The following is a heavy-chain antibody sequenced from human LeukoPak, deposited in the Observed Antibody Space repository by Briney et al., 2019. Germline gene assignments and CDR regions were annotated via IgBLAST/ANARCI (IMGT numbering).Heavy chain of an antibody. V-gene: IGHV4-39*07. CDR1: GGSISSSSYY. CDR2: IYYSGST. J-gene: IGHJ6*03. D-gene: IGHD5-18*01. Sequence: KSSETLSLTCTVSGGSISSSSYYWGWIRQPPGKGLEWIGSIYYSGSTYYNPSLKSRVTISVDTSKNQFSLKLSSVTAADTAVYYCAREDTAMKTYYYYYMDVWGKGTTVTVSS. CDR3: AREDTAMKTYYYYYMDV.